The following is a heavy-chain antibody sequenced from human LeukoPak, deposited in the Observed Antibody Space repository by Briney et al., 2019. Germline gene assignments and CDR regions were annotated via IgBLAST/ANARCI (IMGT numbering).Heavy chain of an antibody. CDR1: GGSISSYY. J-gene: IGHJ3*02. D-gene: IGHD3-22*01. CDR2: IYTSGST. CDR3: ARVGAYDSISLDAFDI. Sequence: PSETLSLTCTVSGGSISSYYWSWIRQPAGKGLEWIGRIYTSGSTNYNPSLKSRVTMSVDTSKNQFSLKLSSVTAADTAVYYCARVGAYDSISLDAFDIWGQGTMVTVSS. V-gene: IGHV4-4*07.